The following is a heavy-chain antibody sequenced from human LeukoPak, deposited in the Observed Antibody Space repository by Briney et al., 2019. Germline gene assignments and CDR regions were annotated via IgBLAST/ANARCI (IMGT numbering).Heavy chain of an antibody. V-gene: IGHV3-23*01. D-gene: IGHD6-19*01. J-gene: IGHJ4*02. CDR2: VSVSGGDT. Sequence: GGSLRLSCAASGFTFSNYVMSWVRQAPGKGLEWVSTVSVSGGDTYYADSVKGRVTISADKSINTAYLQWSSLKASDTAIYYCARQDGSAYYYFDYWGQGTLVTVSS. CDR3: ARQDGSAYYYFDY. CDR1: GFTFSNYV.